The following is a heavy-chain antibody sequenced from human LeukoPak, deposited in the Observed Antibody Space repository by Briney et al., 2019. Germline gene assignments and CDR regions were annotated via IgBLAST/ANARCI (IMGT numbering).Heavy chain of an antibody. D-gene: IGHD5-18*01. V-gene: IGHV4-39*01. J-gene: IGHJ4*02. CDR2: IYYSKNT. CDR1: GGSISSSSAY. Sequence: PSETLSLTRTVSGGSISSSSAYWGWIRQPPGKGLEWIGSIYYSKNTYYNPSLKSRVTTSADTSKNQFSLTLGSVSATDTAVYYCVSPRGFSYGYFDYWGQGTLVTVSS. CDR3: VSPRGFSYGYFDY.